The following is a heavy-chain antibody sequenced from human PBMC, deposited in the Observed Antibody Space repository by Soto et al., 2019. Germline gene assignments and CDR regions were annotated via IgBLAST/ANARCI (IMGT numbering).Heavy chain of an antibody. CDR2: IWYDGSNK. V-gene: IGHV3-33*01. Sequence: QVQLVESGGGVVQPGRSLRLSCAASGFTFSSSGMHWVRQAPGKGLEWVAVIWYDGSNKYYADSVKGRFTISRDNSKNTLYLQMNSLRAEDTAVYYCARVWRTTVTTGILDYWGQGTLVTVSS. J-gene: IGHJ4*02. CDR1: GFTFSSSG. CDR3: ARVWRTTVTTGILDY. D-gene: IGHD4-4*01.